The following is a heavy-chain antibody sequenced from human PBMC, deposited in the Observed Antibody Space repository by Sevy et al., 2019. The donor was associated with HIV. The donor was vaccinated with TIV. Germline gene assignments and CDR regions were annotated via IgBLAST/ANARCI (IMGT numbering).Heavy chain of an antibody. D-gene: IGHD4-4*01. CDR2: LYTSGST. J-gene: IGHJ6*03. CDR1: GGSITSGFYS. V-gene: IGHV4-61*09. CDR3: ARDRRNDYNGPAHYLDV. Sequence: SDTLSLTCSVSGGSITSGFYSWTWIRQPAGKGLEWIGHLYTSGSTNYNSSLKSRVTISVDTSKNQFSLKLNSVTAADTAVYYCARDRRNDYNGPAHYLDVWGKGTTVTVSS.